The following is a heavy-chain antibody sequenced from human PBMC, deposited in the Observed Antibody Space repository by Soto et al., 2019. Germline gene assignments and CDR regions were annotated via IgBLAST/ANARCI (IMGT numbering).Heavy chain of an antibody. Sequence: QVQLVQSGAEVKKPGASVKVSCKASGYTFTSYDINWVRQATGQGLEWMGWMNPNSGNTAYAQTFQGRVTMTRNSXIXXAXXXLSXXXSEXXAVXXXXXXXXXLXVWGQGTTVTVSS. CDR2: MNPNSGNT. CDR1: GYTFTSYD. CDR3: XXXXXXLXV. J-gene: IGHJ6*02. V-gene: IGHV1-8*01.